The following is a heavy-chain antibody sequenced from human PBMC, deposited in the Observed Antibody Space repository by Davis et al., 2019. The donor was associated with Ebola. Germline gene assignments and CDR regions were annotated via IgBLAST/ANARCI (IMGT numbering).Heavy chain of an antibody. CDR2: ISGSGGST. Sequence: GESLKIFCAASGFTFSTHAMIWVRQAPGKGLEWVSGISGSGGSTYYADSVKGRFTISRDNSNNTLYLQMNSLRVEDTALYYCAKVKYYSTWRGGFDYWGQGTPVTVSS. CDR1: GFTFSTHA. D-gene: IGHD6-13*01. V-gene: IGHV3-23*01. CDR3: AKVKYYSTWRGGFDY. J-gene: IGHJ4*02.